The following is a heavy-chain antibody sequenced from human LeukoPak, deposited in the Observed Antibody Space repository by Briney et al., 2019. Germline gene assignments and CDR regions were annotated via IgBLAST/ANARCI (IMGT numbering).Heavy chain of an antibody. CDR1: GFTFTSSA. J-gene: IGHJ4*02. CDR2: IVVGSGNT. D-gene: IGHD3-10*01. Sequence: TSVKVSCKASGFTFTSSAVQWVRQARGQRLEWIGWIVVGSGNTNYAQKFQERVTITRDMSTSTAYMELSSLRSEDTAVYYCAADVYGSGRTFYYWGQGTLVTVSS. V-gene: IGHV1-58*01. CDR3: AADVYGSGRTFYY.